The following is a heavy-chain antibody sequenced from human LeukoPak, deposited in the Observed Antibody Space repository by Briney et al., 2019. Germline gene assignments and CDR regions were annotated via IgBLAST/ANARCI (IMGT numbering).Heavy chain of an antibody. V-gene: IGHV1-2*02. CDR1: GYTFTGYY. CDR3: ANYKRGYTGSSDY. CDR2: INPNSGGT. J-gene: IGHJ4*02. Sequence: GASVKVSCKASGYTFTGYYMHWVRQAPGQGLEWMGWINPNSGGTNYAQKFQGRVTMTRDTSISTAYMELSRLRSDDTAVYYCANYKRGYTGSSDYWGQGTLVTVSS. D-gene: IGHD5-12*01.